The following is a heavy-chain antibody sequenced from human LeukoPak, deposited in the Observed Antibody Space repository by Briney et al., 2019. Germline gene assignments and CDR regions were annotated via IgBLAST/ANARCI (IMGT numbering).Heavy chain of an antibody. V-gene: IGHV3-23*01. J-gene: IGHJ4*02. CDR2: ISGSGGST. CDR3: AKDLGRWLHPAGDY. CDR1: GFTFSDYY. Sequence: GGSLRLSCAASGFTFSDYYMSWVRQAPGKGLEWVSAISGSGGSTYYADSVKGRFTISRDNSKNTLYLQMNSLRAEDTAVYYCAKDLGRWLHPAGDYWGQGTLVTVSS. D-gene: IGHD5-24*01.